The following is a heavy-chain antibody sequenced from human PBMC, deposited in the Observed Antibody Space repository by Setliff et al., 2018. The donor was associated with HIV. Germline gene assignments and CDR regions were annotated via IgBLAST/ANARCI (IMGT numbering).Heavy chain of an antibody. D-gene: IGHD3-10*01. Sequence: ASETLSLTCSVSGGSISSDCCYRGWIRQPPGKGLEWIASIYYSGYTYSNPSLKSRVTISVDTSKNQFSLKLNSVTAADTAVYYCARRGTHGAFDIWGQGTMVTVSS. J-gene: IGHJ3*02. CDR3: ARRGTHGAFDI. V-gene: IGHV4-39*01. CDR2: IYYSGYT. CDR1: GGSISSDCCY.